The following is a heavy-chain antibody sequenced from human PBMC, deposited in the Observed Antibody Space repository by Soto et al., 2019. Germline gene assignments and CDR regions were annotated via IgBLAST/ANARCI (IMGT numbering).Heavy chain of an antibody. Sequence: QVQLVQSGAEVKKPGASVKVSCKASGYTFTSYAMHWVRQAPGQRLEWMGWINAGNGNTKYSQKFQGRVTITRDTSASTAYRELSSLRSEDTAVYSCAGDHTPYSDFWSGYYTGADYWGQGTLVTVSS. CDR1: GYTFTSYA. D-gene: IGHD3-3*01. CDR2: INAGNGNT. V-gene: IGHV1-3*01. J-gene: IGHJ4*02. CDR3: AGDHTPYSDFWSGYYTGADY.